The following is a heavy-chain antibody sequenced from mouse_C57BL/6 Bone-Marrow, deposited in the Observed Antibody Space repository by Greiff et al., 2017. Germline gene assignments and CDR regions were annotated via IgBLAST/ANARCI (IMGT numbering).Heavy chain of an antibody. J-gene: IGHJ3*01. CDR2: ISYSGST. CDR1: GYSITSGYD. D-gene: IGHD2-2*01. Sequence: EVKLVESGPGMARPSQSLSLTCTVTGYSITSGYDWHWIRHFPGNKLEWMGYISYSGSTNYNPSLKSRISITHDTSKNHFFLKLNSVTTEYTATDDYSRGYYRYAVWFAYWGQGTLVTVSA. V-gene: IGHV3-1*01. CDR3: SRGYYRYAVWFAY.